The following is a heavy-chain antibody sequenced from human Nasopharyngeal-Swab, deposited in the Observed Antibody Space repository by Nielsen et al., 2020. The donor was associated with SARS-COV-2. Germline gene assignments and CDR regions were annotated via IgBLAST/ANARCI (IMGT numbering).Heavy chain of an antibody. J-gene: IGHJ5*02. CDR1: GFTFTTYA. CDR3: ARDGVSRDIVVVPAASNWFDP. V-gene: IGHV3-11*01. D-gene: IGHD2-2*01. CDR2: ISSSGSTI. Sequence: GGSLRLSCTASGFTFTTYAMSWVRQAPGKGLEWVSYISSSGSTIYYADSVKGRFTISRDNAKNSLYLQMNSLRAEDTAVYYCARDGVSRDIVVVPAASNWFDPWGQGTLVTVSS.